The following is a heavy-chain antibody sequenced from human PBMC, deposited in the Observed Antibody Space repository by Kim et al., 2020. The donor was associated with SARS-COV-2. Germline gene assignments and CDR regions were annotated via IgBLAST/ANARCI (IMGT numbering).Heavy chain of an antibody. CDR3: ARLTYSSSWYSREYFQH. V-gene: IGHV4-39*01. J-gene: IGHJ1*01. D-gene: IGHD6-13*01. Sequence: LKSRVTISVDTSQNQFSLKLSSVTAADTAVYYCARLTYSSSWYSREYFQHWGQGTLVTVSS.